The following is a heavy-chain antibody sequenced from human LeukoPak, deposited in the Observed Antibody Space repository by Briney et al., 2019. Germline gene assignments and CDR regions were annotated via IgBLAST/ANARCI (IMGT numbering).Heavy chain of an antibody. J-gene: IGHJ4*02. Sequence: GGSLRLSCVTSGFTFSNYYMTWIRQAPGKGLEWVSYISGTGNSKYYADSVKGRYTISRDNAKNSLYLQMSSLRAEDTAMYYCARDYSGSEYFFDYWGQGSLVTVSS. CDR1: GFTFSNYY. CDR2: ISGTGNSK. V-gene: IGHV3-11*01. D-gene: IGHD1-26*01. CDR3: ARDYSGSEYFFDY.